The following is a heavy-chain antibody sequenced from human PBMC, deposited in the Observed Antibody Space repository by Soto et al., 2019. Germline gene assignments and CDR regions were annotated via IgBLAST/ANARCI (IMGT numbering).Heavy chain of an antibody. V-gene: IGHV4-30-2*01. CDR1: GGSISSGGYS. CDR2: IYHSGST. CDR3: ARSMSPIQGYFDY. D-gene: IGHD3-10*02. J-gene: IGHJ4*02. Sequence: QLQLQESGSGLVKPSQTLSLTCAVSGGSISSGGYSWNWIRQPPGMGLEWIGYIYHSGSTYYNPPLKSRVTISVDTSKNQFSLKLTSVTAADTAVYYCARSMSPIQGYFDYWGQGTLVTVSS.